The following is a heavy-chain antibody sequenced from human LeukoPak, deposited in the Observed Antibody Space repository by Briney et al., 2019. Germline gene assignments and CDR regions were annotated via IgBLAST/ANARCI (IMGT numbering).Heavy chain of an antibody. J-gene: IGHJ6*04. CDR1: GFTFSSYG. Sequence: PGGSLRLSCAASGFTFSSYGMHWVRQAPGKGLEWVAVISYDGSNKYYADSVKGRFTISRDNSKNTLYLQMNSLRAEDTAVYYCAKGGNYYGDYSMDVWGKGTTVTVSS. D-gene: IGHD4-17*01. CDR3: AKGGNYYGDYSMDV. V-gene: IGHV3-30*18. CDR2: ISYDGSNK.